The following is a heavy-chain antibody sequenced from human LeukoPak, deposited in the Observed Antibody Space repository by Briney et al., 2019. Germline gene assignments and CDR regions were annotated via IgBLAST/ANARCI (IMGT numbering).Heavy chain of an antibody. CDR2: IYYSGST. J-gene: IGHJ4*02. D-gene: IGHD1-1*01. CDR3: ARAVRLERRPYYFDY. Sequence: SETLSLTCTVSGGSVSSGSYYWGWIRQPPGKGLEWIGYIYYSGSTNYNPSLKSRVTISVDTSKNQFSLKLSSVTAADTAVYYCARAVRLERRPYYFDYWGQGTLVTVSS. V-gene: IGHV4-61*01. CDR1: GGSVSSGSYY.